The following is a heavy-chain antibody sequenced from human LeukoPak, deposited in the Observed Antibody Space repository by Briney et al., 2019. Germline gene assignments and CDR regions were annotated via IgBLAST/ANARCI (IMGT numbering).Heavy chain of an antibody. CDR2: INPSGGST. D-gene: IGHD3-9*01. Sequence: ASVKVSCKASGYTFTSYYMHWVRQAPGQGLEWMGIINPSGGSTSYAQKFQGRVTMTRDMSTSTVYMEMRSLRSDDTAVYYCLRDRGILSGYYDWAPDYWGQGTPVTVYS. V-gene: IGHV1-46*01. CDR1: GYTFTSYY. CDR3: LRDRGILSGYYDWAPDY. J-gene: IGHJ4*02.